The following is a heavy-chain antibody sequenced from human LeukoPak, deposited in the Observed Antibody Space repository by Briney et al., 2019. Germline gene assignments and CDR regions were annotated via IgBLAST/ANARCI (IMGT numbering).Heavy chain of an antibody. CDR3: ARVGVITYDY. Sequence: GGSLRLSCAASGFTFSSYGMNWVRQAPGKGLEWVSYISSSGSTIYYADSVKGRFTISRDNAKNSLYLQMNSLRAEDTAVYYCARVGVITYDYWGQGTLVTVSS. V-gene: IGHV3-48*04. CDR1: GFTFSSYG. CDR2: ISSSGSTI. D-gene: IGHD3-22*01. J-gene: IGHJ4*02.